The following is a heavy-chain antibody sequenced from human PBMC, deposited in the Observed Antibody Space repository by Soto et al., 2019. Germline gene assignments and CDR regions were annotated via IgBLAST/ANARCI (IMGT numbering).Heavy chain of an antibody. Sequence: GGSLRLSRAASGFTFSSYAMSWVRQAPGKRLEWVSAISGSGGSTYYADSVKGRFTISRDNSKNTLYLQMNSLRAEDTAVYYCAKAGIADRPSRWFDPWGQGTLVTVSS. CDR2: ISGSGGST. D-gene: IGHD6-6*01. CDR3: AKAGIADRPSRWFDP. V-gene: IGHV3-23*01. J-gene: IGHJ5*02. CDR1: GFTFSSYA.